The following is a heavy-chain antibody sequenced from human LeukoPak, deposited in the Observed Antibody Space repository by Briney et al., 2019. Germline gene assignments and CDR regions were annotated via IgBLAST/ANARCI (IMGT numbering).Heavy chain of an antibody. D-gene: IGHD2-21*02. CDR2: ISYDGSNK. J-gene: IGHJ4*02. CDR1: GFTFSSYG. V-gene: IGHV3-30*03. Sequence: GRSLRLSCAASGFTFSSYGMHWVRQAPGKGLEWVAVISYDGSNKYYADSVKGRLTISRDNSKNTLYLQMNSLKTEDTAVYYCTTVPRDRWCGGDCYSHNWGQGTLVTVSS. CDR3: TTVPRDRWCGGDCYSHN.